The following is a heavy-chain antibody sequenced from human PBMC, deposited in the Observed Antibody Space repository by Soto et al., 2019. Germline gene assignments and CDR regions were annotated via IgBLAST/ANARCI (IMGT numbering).Heavy chain of an antibody. Sequence: QVQLVQSGAEVKKPGSSVKVSCKASGGTFSRYSFTWVRQAPGHGLEWMGRIIPVFGIASYAQKFQGRVTITADKAKSNAYIELSSLRCEDTAVYYCAREDRDRATRLVPAAIDGMAVWYQGTTVTVSS. J-gene: IGHJ6*02. D-gene: IGHD2-2*01. CDR3: AREDRDRATRLVPAAIDGMAV. CDR1: GGTFSRYS. V-gene: IGHV1-69*08. CDR2: IIPVFGIA.